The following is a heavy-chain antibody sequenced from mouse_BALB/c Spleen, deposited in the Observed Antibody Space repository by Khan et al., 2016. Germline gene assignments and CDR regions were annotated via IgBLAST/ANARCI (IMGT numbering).Heavy chain of an antibody. CDR3: AREGLHWGLAY. CDR2: ISDGGSYT. D-gene: IGHD2-4*01. Sequence: EVELVESGGGLVKPGGSLNLSCAASGFTFSDYYMYWVRQPPGKRLEWVATISDGGSYTYYSASVKGRFTIYSDTAKHILFMQMSSRKSEATAMYYCAREGLHWGLAYWGQGTLVTVSA. J-gene: IGHJ3*01. CDR1: GFTFSDYY. V-gene: IGHV5-4*02.